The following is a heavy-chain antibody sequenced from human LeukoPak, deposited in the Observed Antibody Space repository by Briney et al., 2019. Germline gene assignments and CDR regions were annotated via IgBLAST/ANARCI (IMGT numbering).Heavy chain of an antibody. V-gene: IGHV3-7*01. D-gene: IGHD5-18*01. CDR3: ARDIPGGASYLDS. J-gene: IGHJ5*01. CDR2: INEGGSEK. Sequence: GGSLRLSCAASGFAFSNYWMTWVRQAPGEGLEWVANINEGGSEKNYVDSVKGRFTNSRDNAKNSLYLQMSSLRAEDTAVYYCARDIPGGASYLDSWGQGTLVTVSS. CDR1: GFAFSNYW.